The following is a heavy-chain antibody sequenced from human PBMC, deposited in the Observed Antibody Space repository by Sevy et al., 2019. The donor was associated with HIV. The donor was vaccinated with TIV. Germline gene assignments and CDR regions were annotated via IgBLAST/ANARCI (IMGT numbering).Heavy chain of an antibody. V-gene: IGHV1-18*01. CDR2: ISAYNGNT. J-gene: IGHJ6*02. D-gene: IGHD5-12*01. Sequence: ASVKVSCKASGYTFTSYGISWVRQAPGQGLEWMGWISAYNGNTNYAQKLQGRVTMTTDTSTSTAYMELRSLRSDDTAVYYCARGRDSGYDSLYYYYYGMDVWGQGTTVTFSS. CDR1: GYTFTSYG. CDR3: ARGRDSGYDSLYYYYYGMDV.